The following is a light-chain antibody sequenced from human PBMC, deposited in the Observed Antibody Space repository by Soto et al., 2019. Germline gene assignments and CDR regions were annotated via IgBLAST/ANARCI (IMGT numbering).Light chain of an antibody. Sequence: DVVMTQSPLSLPVTLGQPASISCRSSQSLLYSDGTTFLSWFHQRPGQTPRRLSYKVYNRDSGVPDRFSGSGSGTDFTLRISRVEAEDVRVYYCKQATHWGTFGQGTKVEI. CDR2: KVY. CDR3: KQATHWGT. CDR1: QSLLYSDGTTF. V-gene: IGKV2-30*01. J-gene: IGKJ1*01.